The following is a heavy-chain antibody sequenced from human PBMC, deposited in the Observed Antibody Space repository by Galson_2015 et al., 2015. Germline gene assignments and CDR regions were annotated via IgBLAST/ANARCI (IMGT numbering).Heavy chain of an antibody. CDR3: ARGGWLRDYYYMDV. Sequence: SVKVSCKASGYTFSSYAMIWVRQAPGQGLEWMGWINTNTGNPTYAQGFTGRFVFSWDTSVSTAYLQIRSLKTEDTAVYYCARGGWLRDYYYMDVWGKGTTVTVSS. V-gene: IGHV7-4-1*02. CDR1: GYTFSSYA. J-gene: IGHJ6*03. D-gene: IGHD5-12*01. CDR2: INTNTGNP.